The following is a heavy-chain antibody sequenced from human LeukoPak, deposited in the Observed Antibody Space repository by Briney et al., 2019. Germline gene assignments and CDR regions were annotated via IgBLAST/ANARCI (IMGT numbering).Heavy chain of an antibody. CDR2: IYSGGCT. D-gene: IGHD3-10*01. V-gene: IGHV3-66*02. J-gene: IGHJ3*02. CDR1: GFTFSNYA. Sequence: GGSLRLSCAASGFTFSNYAMCWVRQAPGKGPEGVSVIYSGGCTYYADSVKGRFTISRDNSKNTLDLQMNSLRAEDTAVYYCARDIFLFWGDSGSSDAFDIWGQGTMVTVSS. CDR3: ARDIFLFWGDSGSSDAFDI.